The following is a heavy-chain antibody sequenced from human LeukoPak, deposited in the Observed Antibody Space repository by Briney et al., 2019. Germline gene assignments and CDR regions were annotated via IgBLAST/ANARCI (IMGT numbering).Heavy chain of an antibody. CDR3: ARESPAYGSGSKKFDY. J-gene: IGHJ4*02. CDR1: GGSFSGYY. Sequence: PSETLSLTCAVYGGSFSGYYWSWIRQPPGKGREWIGEINHSGSTNYNPSLKSRVTISVDTSKNQFSLKLSSVTAADTAVYYCARESPAYGSGSKKFDYWGQGTLVTVSS. CDR2: INHSGST. D-gene: IGHD3-10*01. V-gene: IGHV4-34*01.